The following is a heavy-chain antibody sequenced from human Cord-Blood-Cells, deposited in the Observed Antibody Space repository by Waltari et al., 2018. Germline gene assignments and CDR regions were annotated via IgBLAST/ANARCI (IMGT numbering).Heavy chain of an antibody. CDR1: GGSFRGYY. CDR2: INHSGST. D-gene: IGHD3-16*01. Sequence: AGLLKPSETLSLTCAVYGGSFRGYYWSWIRQPPGKGLEWIGEINHSGSTNYNPSLKSRVTISVDTSKNQFSLKLSSVTAADTAVYYCARGTNYDYIWGTPYYGMDVWGQGTTVTVSS. J-gene: IGHJ6*02. V-gene: IGHV4-34*01. CDR3: ARGTNYDYIWGTPYYGMDV.